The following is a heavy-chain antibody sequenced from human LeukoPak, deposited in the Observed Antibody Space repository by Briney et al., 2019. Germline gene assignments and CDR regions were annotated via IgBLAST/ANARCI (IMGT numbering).Heavy chain of an antibody. CDR3: AKVRVGTAHFDY. V-gene: IGHV3-30*04. J-gene: IGHJ4*02. CDR2: ISYDGSNN. Sequence: PGGTLRLSCSAYGFTFSYFAMQWVPQAPGKGREGVAVISYDGSNNNYADSVKGRFTISRDNSKNTLYLQMNSLRPEDTAVYYCAKVRVGTAHFDYWGQGTLVTVSS. CDR1: GFTFSYFA. D-gene: IGHD2-15*01.